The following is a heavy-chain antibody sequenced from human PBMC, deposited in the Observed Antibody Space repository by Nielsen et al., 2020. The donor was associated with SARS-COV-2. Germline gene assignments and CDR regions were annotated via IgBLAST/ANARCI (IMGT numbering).Heavy chain of an antibody. CDR2: IYSGGST. D-gene: IGHD3-16*02. Sequence: GESLKISCAASGFTVSSNYMSWVRQAPGKGLEWVSVIYSGGSTYYADSVKGRFTISRDNSKNTLYLQMNSLRAEDTAVYYCARADYDYVWGSYRLDYWGQGTLVTVSS. CDR1: GFTVSSNY. V-gene: IGHV3-53*01. J-gene: IGHJ4*02. CDR3: ARADYDYVWGSYRLDY.